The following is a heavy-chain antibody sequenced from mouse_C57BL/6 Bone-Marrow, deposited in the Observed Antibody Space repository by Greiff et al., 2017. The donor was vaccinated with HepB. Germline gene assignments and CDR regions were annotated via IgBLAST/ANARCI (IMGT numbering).Heavy chain of an antibody. CDR3: AIEGFFPAWFAY. Sequence: QVQLKQPGAELVKPGASVKVSCKASGYTFTSYWMHWVKQRPGQGLEWIGRIHPSDSDTNYNQKFKGKATLTVDKSSSTAYMQLSSLTSEDSAVYYCAIEGFFPAWFAYWGQGTLVTVSA. CDR1: GYTFTSYW. V-gene: IGHV1-74*01. J-gene: IGHJ3*01. CDR2: IHPSDSDT.